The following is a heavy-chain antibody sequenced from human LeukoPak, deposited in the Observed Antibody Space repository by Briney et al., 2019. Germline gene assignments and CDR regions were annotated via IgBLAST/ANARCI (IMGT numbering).Heavy chain of an antibody. D-gene: IGHD3-10*01. V-gene: IGHV3-30-3*01. CDR2: ISYDGSNK. J-gene: IGHJ4*02. CDR1: GFTLSSYA. Sequence: GRSLRLSCAASGFTLSSYAMHWVRQAPGKGLEWVAVISYDGSNKYYADSVKGRFTISRDNSKNTLYLQMNSLRAEDTAVYYCARDLGDGFPDYWGQGTLVTVSS. CDR3: ARDLGDGFPDY.